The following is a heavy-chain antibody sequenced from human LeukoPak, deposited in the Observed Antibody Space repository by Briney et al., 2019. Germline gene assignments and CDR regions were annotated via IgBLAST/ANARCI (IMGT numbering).Heavy chain of an antibody. V-gene: IGHV7-4-1*02. CDR3: ARGVNTAMTDLDY. CDR2: INTNTGNP. Sequence: ASVKVSCKASGYSFRSYAMNWVRQAPGQGLEWMGWINTNTGNPTFAQGFTGRFVFSLDTSLSTAYLQISSLKAEDTAMYYCARGVNTAMTDLDYWGQGTLVTVSS. J-gene: IGHJ4*02. D-gene: IGHD5-18*01. CDR1: GYSFRSYA.